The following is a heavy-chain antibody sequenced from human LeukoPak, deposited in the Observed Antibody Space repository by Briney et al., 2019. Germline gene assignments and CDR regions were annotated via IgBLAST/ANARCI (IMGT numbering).Heavy chain of an antibody. CDR1: GFTFSSYA. CDR3: AKDGHYYDSSSFDY. V-gene: IGHV3-23*01. Sequence: GGSLRLSCAASGFTFSSYAMSWVRQAPGKGLEWVSAISGSGGSTYYADSVKGRFTISRDNSKNTLYLQMNSLRAEDTAVYYRAKDGHYYDSSSFDYWGQGTLVTVSS. D-gene: IGHD3-22*01. CDR2: ISGSGGST. J-gene: IGHJ4*02.